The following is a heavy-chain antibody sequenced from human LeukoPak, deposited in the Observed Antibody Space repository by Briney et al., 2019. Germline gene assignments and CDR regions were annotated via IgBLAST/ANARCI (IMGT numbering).Heavy chain of an antibody. D-gene: IGHD2-8*01. CDR3: ARQGCTNGVCYVADY. V-gene: IGHV4-39*01. CDR1: GGSINSSSYY. J-gene: IGHJ4*02. CDR2: IYYSGST. Sequence: PSETLSLTCTVSGGSINSSSYYWGWIRQPPGKGLEWIGSIYYSGSTYYNPSLKSRVTISVDTSKNQFSLKLSSVTAADTAVYYCARQGCTNGVCYVADYWGQGTLVTVSS.